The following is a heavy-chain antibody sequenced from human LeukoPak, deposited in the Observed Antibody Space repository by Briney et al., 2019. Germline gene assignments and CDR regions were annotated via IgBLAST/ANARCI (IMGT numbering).Heavy chain of an antibody. D-gene: IGHD1-26*01. J-gene: IGHJ4*02. V-gene: IGHV3-74*01. CDR1: GFTFSSHW. CDR3: ARVEYSGRYSLDY. CDR2: INIDGSST. Sequence: GGSLRLSCAASGFTFSSHWMYWVRQTPVKGLVWVSRINIDGSSTSHADSVKGRFTISRDNAKNTVYLQMNSLRSEDTAVYYCARVEYSGRYSLDYWGQGTLVTVSS.